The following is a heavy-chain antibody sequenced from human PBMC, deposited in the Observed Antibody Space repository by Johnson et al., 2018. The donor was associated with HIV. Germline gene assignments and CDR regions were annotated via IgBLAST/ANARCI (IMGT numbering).Heavy chain of an antibody. Sequence: MQLVESGGGVVQPGGSLRLSCAASGFTFSSYEMNWVRQAPGKGLEWVSYISSSGSTIYYADSVKGRFTISRDNAKNSLYLQMDSLRAEDTAVYYCALTGARDAYDIWGQGTLVTVPS. CDR3: ALTGARDAYDI. D-gene: IGHD7-27*01. V-gene: IGHV3-48*03. CDR2: ISSSGSTI. J-gene: IGHJ3*02. CDR1: GFTFSSYE.